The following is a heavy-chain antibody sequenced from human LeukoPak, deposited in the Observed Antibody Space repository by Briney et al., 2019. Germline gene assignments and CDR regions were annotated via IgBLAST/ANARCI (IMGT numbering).Heavy chain of an antibody. CDR3: ARSVPSYDSSGYYYVFDY. V-gene: IGHV3-20*04. Sequence: PGGSLRLSRAASGFTFDDYGMSWVRQAPGKGLEWVSGINWNGGSTGYADSVKGRFTISRDNAKNSLYLQMNSLRAEDTALYYCARSVPSYDSSGYYYVFDYWGQGTLVTVSS. D-gene: IGHD3-22*01. CDR1: GFTFDDYG. J-gene: IGHJ4*02. CDR2: INWNGGST.